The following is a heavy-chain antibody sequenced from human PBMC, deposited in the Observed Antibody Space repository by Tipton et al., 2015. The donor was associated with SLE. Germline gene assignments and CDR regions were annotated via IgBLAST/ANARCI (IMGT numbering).Heavy chain of an antibody. D-gene: IGHD1-26*01. J-gene: IGHJ6*02. CDR2: IYYSGST. CDR1: GGSISSSSYY. CDR3: ARLSYGLYYYGMDV. Sequence: TLSLTCTVSGGSISSSSYYWGWIRQPPGKGLDWIGSIYYSGSTYYNPSLKSRVTISVDTSKNQFSLKLSSVTAADTAVYYCARLSYGLYYYGMDVWGQGTTVTVSS. V-gene: IGHV4-39*07.